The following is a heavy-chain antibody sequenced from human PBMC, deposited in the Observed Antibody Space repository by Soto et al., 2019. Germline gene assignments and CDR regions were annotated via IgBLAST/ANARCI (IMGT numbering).Heavy chain of an antibody. CDR3: LFDLGPRGYPKPNCFDP. J-gene: IGHJ5*02. Sequence: SETLSLTCTVSGGSISSGGYYWSWIRQHPGKGQEWIGYIYYSGSTYYNPSLKSRVTISVDTSKNQFSLKLSSVTAVDTAVYYCLFDLGPRGYPKPNCFDPWGQGTLVTVSS. V-gene: IGHV4-31*03. CDR1: GGSISSGGYY. D-gene: IGHD3-16*01. CDR2: IYYSGST.